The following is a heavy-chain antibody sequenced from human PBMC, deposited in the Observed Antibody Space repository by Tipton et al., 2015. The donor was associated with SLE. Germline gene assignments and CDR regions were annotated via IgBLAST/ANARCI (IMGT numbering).Heavy chain of an antibody. J-gene: IGHJ4*02. D-gene: IGHD3-22*01. V-gene: IGHV4-39*07. CDR2: IYFSGYT. CDR1: GGSINSSTYY. CDR3: AGGSYYYDSGVHY. Sequence: TLSLTCTVSGGSINSSTYYWGWIRQPPGKGLEWIGSIYFSGYTYYNPSLKSRVTIPVDTSKNQFSLKLSSVTAADTAVYYCAGGSYYYDSGVHYWGQETLVTVSS.